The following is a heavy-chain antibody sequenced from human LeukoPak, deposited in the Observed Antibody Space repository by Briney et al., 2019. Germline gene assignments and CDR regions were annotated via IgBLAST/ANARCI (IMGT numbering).Heavy chain of an antibody. CDR2: INHSGST. CDR1: GGSFSGYY. Sequence: SETLSLTCAVYGGSFSGYYWSWIRQPPGKGLEWIGEINHSGSTNYNPSLKSRVTISVDTSKNQFSLKLSSVTAADTAVYYCARGRGRSAVAGSLYYFEYWGQGTLVTVSS. V-gene: IGHV4-34*01. CDR3: ARGRGRSAVAGSLYYFEY. J-gene: IGHJ4*02. D-gene: IGHD6-19*01.